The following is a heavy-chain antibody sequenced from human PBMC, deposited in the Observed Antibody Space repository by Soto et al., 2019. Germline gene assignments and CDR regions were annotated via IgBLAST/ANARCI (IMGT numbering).Heavy chain of an antibody. J-gene: IGHJ5*02. CDR2: INAGNGNT. V-gene: IGHV1-3*01. D-gene: IGHD2-8*01. CDR1: GYTFTSYA. Sequence: GASVKVSCKASGYTFTSYAMHWVRQAPGQRLEWMGWINAGNGNTNYVQKFQGWVTMTRDTSISTAYMELSRLRSDDTAVYYCARGGSMVRPRYNWFDPWGQGTLVTVS. CDR3: ARGGSMVRPRYNWFDP.